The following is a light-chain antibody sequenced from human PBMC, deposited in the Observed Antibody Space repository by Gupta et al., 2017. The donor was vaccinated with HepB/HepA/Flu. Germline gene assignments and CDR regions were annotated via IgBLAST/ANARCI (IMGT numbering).Light chain of an antibody. CDR3: GTWDSSLSAGV. Sequence: QSVLTQPASVSAAPGQKVTISCSGSSSNIGNNYVSWYQQLPGTAPKLLIYENNKRPSGIPDRFSCSKSGTSATLGITGLQTGDEADYYCGTWDSSLSAGVFGGGTKLTVL. CDR1: SSNIGNNY. CDR2: ENN. V-gene: IGLV1-51*02. J-gene: IGLJ2*01.